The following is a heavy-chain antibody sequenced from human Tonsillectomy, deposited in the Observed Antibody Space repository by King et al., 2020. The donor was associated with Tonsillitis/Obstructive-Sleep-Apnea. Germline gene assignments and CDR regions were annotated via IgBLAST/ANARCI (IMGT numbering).Heavy chain of an antibody. CDR1: GYTFTNYY. V-gene: IGHV1-46*01. J-gene: IGHJ6*03. Sequence: QLVQSGAEVKKPGASVKVSCEASGYTFTNYYVHWVGQAPGHGLEWMGLINPSSGSTSYAQKFQGRVTMTKDTSTSTVYMELSSLRSEDTAVYYCARRALSNYYFYYMDVWGKGTTVTVSS. CDR2: INPSSGST. CDR3: ARRALSNYYFYYMDV.